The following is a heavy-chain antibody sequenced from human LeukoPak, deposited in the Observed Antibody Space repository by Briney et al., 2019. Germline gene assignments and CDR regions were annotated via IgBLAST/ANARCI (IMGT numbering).Heavy chain of an antibody. V-gene: IGHV4-30-2*01. CDR2: INHSGST. D-gene: IGHD5-12*01. CDR3: ARGVNTDIVATINDY. Sequence: SQTLSLTCTVSGGSISSGGYYWSWIRQPPGKGLEWIGEINHSGSTNYNPSLKSRVTISVDTSKNQFSLKLSSVTAADTAVYYCARGVNTDIVATINDYWGQGTLVTVSS. CDR1: GGSISSGGYY. J-gene: IGHJ4*02.